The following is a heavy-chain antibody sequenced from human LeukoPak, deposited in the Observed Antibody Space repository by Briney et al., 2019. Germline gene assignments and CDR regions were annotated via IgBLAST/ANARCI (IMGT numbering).Heavy chain of an antibody. CDR3: ARRFPGSYFY. CDR2: IYYSGST. CDR1: GGSISSYY. Sequence: PSETLSLTCTVSGGSISSYYWSWIRQPPGKGLEWIGYIYYSGSTNYNPSLKSRVTISVDTSKNQFSLKLSSVTAADTAVYYCARRFPGSYFYWGQGTLVTVSS. V-gene: IGHV4-59*12. D-gene: IGHD3-10*01. J-gene: IGHJ4*02.